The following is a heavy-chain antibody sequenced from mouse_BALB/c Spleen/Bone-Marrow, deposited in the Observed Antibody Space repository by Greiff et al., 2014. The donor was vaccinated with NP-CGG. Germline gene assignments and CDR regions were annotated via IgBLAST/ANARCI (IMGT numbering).Heavy chain of an antibody. CDR3: ARQNYRGAMDY. D-gene: IGHD2-14*01. Sequence: EVMLVESGGGLVQPGGSLKLSCATSGFTFSDYYMYWVRQTPEEGLEWVAYISNGGGSTYYPDTVKGRFTISRDNAKNTLYLQMSRLKSEDTAMYYCARQNYRGAMDYWGQGTSVTVSS. CDR1: GFTFSDYY. J-gene: IGHJ4*01. CDR2: ISNGGGST. V-gene: IGHV5-12*02.